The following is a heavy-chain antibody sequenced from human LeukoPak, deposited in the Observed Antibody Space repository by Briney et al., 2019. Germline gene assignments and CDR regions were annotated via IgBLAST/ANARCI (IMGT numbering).Heavy chain of an antibody. D-gene: IGHD3-3*01. CDR3: ARDLSDFWSAYYGH. V-gene: IGHV1-2*02. CDR1: GYTFTGYY. J-gene: IGHJ4*02. Sequence: ASVTVSCKASGYTFTGYYLHWVRQAPGQGLEWMGWINPNSGDTNYAQKFQGRVTMTRDTSISTAYMELSRLRSDDTALYYCARDLSDFWSAYYGHWGQGTLVTVSS. CDR2: INPNSGDT.